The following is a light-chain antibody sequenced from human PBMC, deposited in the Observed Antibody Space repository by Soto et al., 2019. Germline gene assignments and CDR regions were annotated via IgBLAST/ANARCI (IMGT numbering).Light chain of an antibody. Sequence: DIQMTQSPSTLSGSVGDRVTITCRASQTISSWLAWYQQKPGKAPKLLIYKASTLKSGVPSRFSGSGSGTEFTLTISSLQPDDLATYYCQHYNSYSEAFGQGTKGNSN. CDR3: QHYNSYSEA. CDR1: QTISSW. J-gene: IGKJ1*01. V-gene: IGKV1-5*03. CDR2: KAS.